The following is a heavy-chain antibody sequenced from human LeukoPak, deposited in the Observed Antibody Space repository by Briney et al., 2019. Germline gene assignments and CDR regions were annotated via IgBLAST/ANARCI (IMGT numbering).Heavy chain of an antibody. Sequence: SETLSLTCTVSGGSISSSSYSWGWIRQPPGKGLEWIGSIYYSGSTYYNPSLKSRVTISVDTSKNQFSLKLSSVTAADTAVYYCARGLFRSGWTFDYWGQGTLVTVSS. CDR1: GGSISSSSYS. CDR3: ARGLFRSGWTFDY. J-gene: IGHJ4*02. CDR2: IYYSGST. V-gene: IGHV4-39*01. D-gene: IGHD6-19*01.